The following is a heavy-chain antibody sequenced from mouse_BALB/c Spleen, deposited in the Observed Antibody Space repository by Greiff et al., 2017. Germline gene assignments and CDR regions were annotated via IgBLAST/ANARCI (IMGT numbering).Heavy chain of an antibody. J-gene: IGHJ3*01. Sequence: EVKVVESGGDLVKPGGSLKLSCAASGFTFSSYAMSWVRQTPEKRLEWVASISSGGSTYYPDSVKGRFTISRDNARNILFLQMSSLRSEDTAMYYCAREGYDSFAYWGQGTLVTVSA. CDR1: GFTFSSYA. CDR3: AREGYDSFAY. CDR2: ISSGGST. D-gene: IGHD2-14*01. V-gene: IGHV5-6-5*01.